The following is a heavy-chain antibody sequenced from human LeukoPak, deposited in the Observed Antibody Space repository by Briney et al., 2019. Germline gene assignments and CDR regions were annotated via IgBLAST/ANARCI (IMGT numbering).Heavy chain of an antibody. J-gene: IGHJ5*02. V-gene: IGHV4-61*08. D-gene: IGHD6-13*01. CDR1: GASISSGDYL. CDR3: ARDPYGQLDWFDP. CDR2: IYYSGST. Sequence: PSETLSLTCTVSGASISSGDYLWSWIRQPPGMGLEWIGNIYYSGSTNYNASLKSRVTMSVDTSKNQFSLKLSSVTAADTAVYYCARDPYGQLDWFDPWGQGTLVTVSS.